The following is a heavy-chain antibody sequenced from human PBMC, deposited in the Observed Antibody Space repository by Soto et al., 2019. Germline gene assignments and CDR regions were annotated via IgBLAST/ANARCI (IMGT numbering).Heavy chain of an antibody. CDR2: IRGNGGST. D-gene: IGHD6-6*01. Sequence: SGGSLRLSWGAAGFSSSVYAMTRVRHAPGKGLEWGSAIRGNGGSTYDASSVKGRFAISRDNSKSTLHLQMNSLRVEDTAVYYCAKDRTFGPPLVRFDSWGQGNRVTVAS. CDR1: GFSSSVYA. J-gene: IGHJ4*02. CDR3: AKDRTFGPPLVRFDS. V-gene: IGHV3-23*01.